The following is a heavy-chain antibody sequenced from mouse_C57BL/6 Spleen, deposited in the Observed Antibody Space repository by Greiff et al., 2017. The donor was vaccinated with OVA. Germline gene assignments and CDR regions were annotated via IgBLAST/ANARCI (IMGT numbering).Heavy chain of an antibody. J-gene: IGHJ2*01. CDR1: GYTFTDSY. CDR3: ARSTMAPYYFDY. Sequence: EVQLQQSGPVLVKPGASVKMSCKASGYTFTDSYMNWVKQSHGKSLEWIGVINPYNGGTSYNQKFKGKATLTVDKSSSTAYMELNSLTSEDSAVYYCARSTMAPYYFDYWGQGTTLTVSA. D-gene: IGHD2-1*01. V-gene: IGHV1-19*01. CDR2: INPYNGGT.